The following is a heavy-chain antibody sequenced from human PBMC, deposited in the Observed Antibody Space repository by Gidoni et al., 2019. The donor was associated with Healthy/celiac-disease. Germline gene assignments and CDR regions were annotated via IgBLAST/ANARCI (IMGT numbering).Heavy chain of an antibody. Sequence: EVQLLESGGGLVQPGGSLRLSCAASGFTFSSYAMSWVRQAPGKGLEGVSAISGSGGSTYYADAVKGRFTISRDNSKNTLYLQMNSLRAEDTAVYYCAKDGLPGGPGRDYYYYYGMDVWGQGTTVTVSS. J-gene: IGHJ6*02. CDR3: AKDGLPGGPGRDYYYYYGMDV. CDR2: ISGSGGST. CDR1: GFTFSSYA. V-gene: IGHV3-23*01. D-gene: IGHD2-15*01.